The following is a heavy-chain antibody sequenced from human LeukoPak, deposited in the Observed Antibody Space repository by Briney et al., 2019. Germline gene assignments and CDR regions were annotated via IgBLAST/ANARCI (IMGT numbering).Heavy chain of an antibody. Sequence: SETLSLTCAVYGGSFSGYYWSWIRQPPGKGLEWIGEINHSGSTNYNPSLKSRVTISVDTSKNQFSLKLSSVTAADTAVYYCAIESDSSGWPPGDYWGQGTLVTVSS. J-gene: IGHJ4*02. D-gene: IGHD6-19*01. CDR2: INHSGST. V-gene: IGHV4-34*01. CDR3: AIESDSSGWPPGDY. CDR1: GGSFSGYY.